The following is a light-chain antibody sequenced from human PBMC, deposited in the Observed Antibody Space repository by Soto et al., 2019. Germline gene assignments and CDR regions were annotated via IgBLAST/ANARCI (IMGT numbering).Light chain of an antibody. Sequence: QAVVTQPPSVSGAPGQRVTISCTGSSSNIGAGYDVHWYQQLPGTAPKLLIYGNSNRPSGVPDRFSGSKSGTSASLAITGLQAEDEADYYCCSYSSSSTVVFGGGTQLTVL. CDR3: CSYSSSSTVV. J-gene: IGLJ2*01. CDR1: SSNIGAGYD. CDR2: GNS. V-gene: IGLV1-40*01.